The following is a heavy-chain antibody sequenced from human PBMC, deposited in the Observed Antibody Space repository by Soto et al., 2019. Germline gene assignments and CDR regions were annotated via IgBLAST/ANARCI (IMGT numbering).Heavy chain of an antibody. CDR3: ARVQSKVITLKGWFDP. D-gene: IGHD3-10*01. J-gene: IGHJ5*02. Sequence: QVQLVQSGAEVKKPGSSVKVSCKASGGTFSSYAISWVRQAPGQGLEWMGGIIPIFGTANYAQKFQGRVTITAHESTRTAYMELRSLGSEDTAVDYCARVQSKVITLKGWFDPWGQGTLVTVSS. V-gene: IGHV1-69*01. CDR2: IIPIFGTA. CDR1: GGTFSSYA.